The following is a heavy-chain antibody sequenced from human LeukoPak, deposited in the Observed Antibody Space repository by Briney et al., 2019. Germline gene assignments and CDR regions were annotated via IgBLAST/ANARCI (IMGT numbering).Heavy chain of an antibody. D-gene: IGHD3-22*01. Sequence: VASVKVSCKASGGTFRNYAISWVRQAPEQGLEWVGGIIPIFGTANYAQKFQGRVTITADESTSTAYMELSSLRSEDTAVYYCARGWDSSGQIPFFYWGQGTLVTVSS. CDR3: ARGWDSSGQIPFFY. J-gene: IGHJ4*02. CDR1: GGTFRNYA. CDR2: IIPIFGTA. V-gene: IGHV1-69*13.